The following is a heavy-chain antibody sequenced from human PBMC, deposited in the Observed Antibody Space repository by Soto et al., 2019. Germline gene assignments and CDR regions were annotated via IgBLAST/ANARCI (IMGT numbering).Heavy chain of an antibody. J-gene: IGHJ4*02. V-gene: IGHV3-21*06. CDR3: ARESEDLTSNFDY. CDR2: ISSTTNYI. CDR1: GFTFTRYS. Sequence: GGSLRLSCAASGFTFTRYSMNWVRQAPGKGLEWVSSISSTTNYIYYGDSMKGRFTVSRDNAKNSLYLEMNSLRAEDTAVYYCARESEDLTSNFDYWGQGTLVTVSS.